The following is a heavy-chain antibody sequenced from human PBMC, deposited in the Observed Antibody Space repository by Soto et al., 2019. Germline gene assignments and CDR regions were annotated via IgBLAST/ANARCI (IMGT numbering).Heavy chain of an antibody. J-gene: IGHJ6*02. D-gene: IGHD2-2*01. CDR2: IYNIGST. V-gene: IGHV4-4*08. Sequence: SETLSLTCTVSGGSISGYYWSWLRQPPGKGLEWIGYIYNIGSTHYNPSLESRVTISVDTSKNQFSLKVSSVTAADTAVYYCARLGGYCGTTSCYGYYAMDVWGQGTTVTVSS. CDR3: ARLGGYCGTTSCYGYYAMDV. CDR1: GGSISGYY.